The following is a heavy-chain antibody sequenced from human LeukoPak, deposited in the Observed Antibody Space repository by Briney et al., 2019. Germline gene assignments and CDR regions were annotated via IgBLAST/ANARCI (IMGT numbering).Heavy chain of an antibody. CDR1: GASMSDYY. J-gene: IGHJ5*02. CDR2: IYYSGST. CDR3: ARNAGPGWFDP. V-gene: IGHV4-59*01. D-gene: IGHD2-8*01. Sequence: SETLSLTCTVSGASMSDYYWSWIRQPPGKGLEWIGYIYYSGSTNYNPSLKSRVTISVDTSKNQFSLKLSSVTAADTAVYYCARNAGPGWFDPWGQGTLVTVSS.